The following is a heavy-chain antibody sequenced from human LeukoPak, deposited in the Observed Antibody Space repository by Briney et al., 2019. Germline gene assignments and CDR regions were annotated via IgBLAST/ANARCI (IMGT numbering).Heavy chain of an antibody. J-gene: IGHJ3*02. Sequence: SGTLSITCTVSGDSFSRNTYSWGWIRRPPGKGLEWIVSIYYTERTFYNPCLKSRVTISVDTSKNQFSLKLSSVTAADTAVYYCARRGSMGGSFVGAFDIWGQGTTVTVSS. V-gene: IGHV4-39*01. D-gene: IGHD1-26*01. CDR2: IYYTERT. CDR1: GDSFSRNTYS. CDR3: ARRGSMGGSFVGAFDI.